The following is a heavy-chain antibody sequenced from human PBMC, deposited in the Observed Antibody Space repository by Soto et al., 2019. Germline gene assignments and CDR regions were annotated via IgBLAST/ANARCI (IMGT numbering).Heavy chain of an antibody. V-gene: IGHV1-69*01. J-gene: IGHJ5*02. CDR3: ARAGCSSTSCSRLADNWFDP. D-gene: IGHD2-2*01. Sequence: QVQLVQSGAEVKKPGSSVKVSCKASGGTFSSYAISWVRQAPGQVLEWMGGIIPIFGTANYAQKFQGRVTITADESTSTAYMELSSLRSEDTAVYYCARAGCSSTSCSRLADNWFDPWGQGTLVTVYS. CDR1: GGTFSSYA. CDR2: IIPIFGTA.